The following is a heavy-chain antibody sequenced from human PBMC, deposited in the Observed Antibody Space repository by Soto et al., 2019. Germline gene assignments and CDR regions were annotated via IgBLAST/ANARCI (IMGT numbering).Heavy chain of an antibody. J-gene: IGHJ6*02. CDR3: ARDKGYSYPNYYYGMDV. V-gene: IGHV4-59*01. CDR2: IYYSGST. CDR1: GGSIIRYY. D-gene: IGHD5-18*01. Sequence: TSETLSLTCTVSGGSIIRYYWSWIRQPPGKGLEWIGYIYYSGSTNYNPSLKSRVTISVDTSKNQFSLKLSSVTAADTAVYYCARDKGYSYPNYYYGMDVWGQGTTVTVSS.